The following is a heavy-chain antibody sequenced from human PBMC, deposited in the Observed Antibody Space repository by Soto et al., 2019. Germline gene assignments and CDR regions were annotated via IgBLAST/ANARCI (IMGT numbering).Heavy chain of an antibody. D-gene: IGHD3-10*01. J-gene: IGHJ5*02. V-gene: IGHV3-48*02. CDR1: GFIFSSYS. CDR3: ARGSVVRGVTSSHCFDP. CDR2: ISSSSSTI. Sequence: EVQLVESGGGLVQPGGSLRLSCAASGFIFSSYSMNWVRQAPGKGLEWVSYISSSSSTIYYADSVKGRFTIARDNAKNSLYLIMNRLRDGGTAVYYCARGSVVRGVTSSHCFDPWGQGTLVTVSS.